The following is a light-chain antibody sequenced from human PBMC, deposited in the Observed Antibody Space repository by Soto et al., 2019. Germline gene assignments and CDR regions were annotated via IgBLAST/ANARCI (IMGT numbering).Light chain of an antibody. CDR1: QSVSDN. CDR2: SAS. V-gene: IGKV3-15*01. CDR3: QQYNDWPIT. Sequence: EIIMTQSPATLSVSPGERVTLSCRASQSVSDNVAWYQQRPGQSPRLLMHSASARAAGLPARFSGSVSGTEFSLSIHSLQSEDFAVYFCQQYNDWPITFGQGTRLETK. J-gene: IGKJ5*01.